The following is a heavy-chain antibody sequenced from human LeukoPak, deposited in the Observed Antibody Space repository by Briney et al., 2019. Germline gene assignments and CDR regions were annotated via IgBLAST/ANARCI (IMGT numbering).Heavy chain of an antibody. CDR1: GGSFSGHY. J-gene: IGHJ4*02. Sequence: PSETLSLTCAVYGGSFSGHYWSWIRQPPGKGLEWIGEINHSGSTNYNPSLKSRVTISVDTSKNQFSLKLSSVTAADTAVYYCARARRDMGNWHGFGYWGQGTLVTVSS. V-gene: IGHV4-34*01. D-gene: IGHD1-1*01. CDR3: ARARRDMGNWHGFGY. CDR2: INHSGST.